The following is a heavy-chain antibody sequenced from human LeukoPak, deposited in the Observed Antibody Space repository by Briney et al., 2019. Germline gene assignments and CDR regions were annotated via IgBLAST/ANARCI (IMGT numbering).Heavy chain of an antibody. CDR3: ARGGSYYDFWSGYYDYYCYMDV. Sequence: PSETLSLTCSVSGGSISSYYWSWIRQPPGKGLEWIGYIYDSGSTSYNPSLQSRVTISIDTSKNQFSLRLTSVTAADTAVYYCARGGSYYDFWSGYYDYYCYMDVWGKGTTVTVSS. CDR1: GGSISSYY. CDR2: IYDSGST. D-gene: IGHD3-3*01. V-gene: IGHV4-59*01. J-gene: IGHJ6*03.